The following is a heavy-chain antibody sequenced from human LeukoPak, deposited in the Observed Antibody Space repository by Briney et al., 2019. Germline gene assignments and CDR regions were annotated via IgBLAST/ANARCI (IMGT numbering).Heavy chain of an antibody. Sequence: SETLSLTCTVSGYSISSGYYWGWIRQPPGKGLEWIGSIYHSGSTYYNPSLKSRVTISVDTSKNQFSLKLSSVTAADTAVYYCARDPRGMDVWGQGTTVTVSS. V-gene: IGHV4-38-2*02. CDR3: ARDPRGMDV. CDR1: GYSISSGYY. CDR2: IYHSGST. J-gene: IGHJ6*02.